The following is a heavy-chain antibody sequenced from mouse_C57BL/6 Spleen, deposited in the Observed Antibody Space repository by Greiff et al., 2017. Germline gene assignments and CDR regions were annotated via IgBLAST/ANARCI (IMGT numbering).Heavy chain of an antibody. Sequence: QVQLQQPGAELVRPGSSVKLSCKASGYTFTSYWMDWVKQRPGQGLEWIGNISPSDSETHYNQKFKDKATLTVDKSSSTAYMQLSSLTSEDSAVYYCARTDYGSSGDYFDYWGQGTTLTVSS. V-gene: IGHV1-61*01. J-gene: IGHJ2*01. D-gene: IGHD1-1*01. CDR1: GYTFTSYW. CDR3: ARTDYGSSGDYFDY. CDR2: ISPSDSET.